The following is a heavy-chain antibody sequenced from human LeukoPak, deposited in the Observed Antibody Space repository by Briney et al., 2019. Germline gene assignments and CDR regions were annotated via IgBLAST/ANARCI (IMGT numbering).Heavy chain of an antibody. CDR2: IYYGGST. J-gene: IGHJ4*02. V-gene: IGHV4-39*07. CDR1: GGSISSSSYY. Sequence: SETLSLTCTVSGGSISSSSYYWGWIRQPPGKGLEWIGSIYYGGSTFSNPSLKSRVTISVDTSKNQFSLKLSSVTAADTAVYYCARIEDYGGNSVNYWGQGTLVTVSS. CDR3: ARIEDYGGNSVNY. D-gene: IGHD4-23*01.